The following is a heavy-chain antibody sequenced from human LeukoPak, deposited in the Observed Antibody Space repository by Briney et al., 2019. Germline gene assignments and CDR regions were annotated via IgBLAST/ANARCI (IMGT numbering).Heavy chain of an antibody. V-gene: IGHV3-30*03. J-gene: IGHJ6*03. CDR2: ISYDGSNK. CDR3: ARDAGQRGYSYGSVYYYYMDV. CDR1: GFIFSTSW. D-gene: IGHD5-18*01. Sequence: PGGSLRLSCAASGFIFSTSWMSWVRQAPGKGLEWVAVISYDGSNKYYADSVKGRFTISRDNSKNTLYLQMNSLRAEDTAVYYCARDAGQRGYSYGSVYYYYMDVWGKGTTVTISS.